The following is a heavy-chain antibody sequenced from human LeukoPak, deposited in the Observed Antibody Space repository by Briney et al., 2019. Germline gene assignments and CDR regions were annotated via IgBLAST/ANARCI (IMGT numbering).Heavy chain of an antibody. CDR2: IYCSGSS. Sequence: SETLSLTCTVSGDSIRSHYWSWIRQPPGKGLEWIGCIYCSGSSSYNPSLKSRVTISVDTSNTQFSLKLTSVTAADTAVYFCARDRLIARAAVCDYWGQGTLVTVSS. J-gene: IGHJ4*02. D-gene: IGHD2-21*01. V-gene: IGHV4-59*11. CDR1: GDSIRSHY. CDR3: ARDRLIARAAVCDY.